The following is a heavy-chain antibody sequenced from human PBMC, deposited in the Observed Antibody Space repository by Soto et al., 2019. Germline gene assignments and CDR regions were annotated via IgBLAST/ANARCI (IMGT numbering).Heavy chain of an antibody. V-gene: IGHV3-21*01. CDR2: ISSSSSYI. D-gene: IGHD3-10*01. CDR1: GFTFSSYS. CDR3: ATYGSGSAYYYGLDV. J-gene: IGHJ6*02. Sequence: GGSLRLSCAASGFTFSSYSMNWVRQAPGKGLEWVSSISSSSSYIYHADSVKGRFTISRDNSKNTLYLQMNSLRPEDTAVYYCATYGSGSAYYYGLDVWGQGTTVTVSS.